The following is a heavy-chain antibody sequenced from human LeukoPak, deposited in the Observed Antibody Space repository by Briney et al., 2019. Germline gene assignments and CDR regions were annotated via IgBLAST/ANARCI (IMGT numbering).Heavy chain of an antibody. D-gene: IGHD2-15*01. J-gene: IGHJ4*02. CDR2: ISGIGNAI. CDR1: GFTFTDCA. CDR3: VRHLATSGSYPLDY. V-gene: IGHV3-23*01. Sequence: GGSLRLSCAASGFTFTDCAMSWVRQAPGTGLEWVSAISGIGNAIFYASSVKGRFTISRDSSKNTLSLQMSSLRAEDTAVYYCVRHLATSGSYPLDYWGQGTLVTVSS.